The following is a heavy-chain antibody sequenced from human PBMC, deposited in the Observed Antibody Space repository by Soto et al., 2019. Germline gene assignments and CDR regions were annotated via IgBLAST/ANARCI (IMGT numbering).Heavy chain of an antibody. D-gene: IGHD6-19*01. CDR3: AREGYSSGWKYYYGMDV. J-gene: IGHJ6*02. CDR1: GGTFSSYA. V-gene: IGHV1-69*13. Sequence: SVKVSCKASGGTFSSYAISWVRQAPGQGLEWMGGIIPIFGTANYAQKFQGRVTITADESTSTAYMELSSLRSEDTAVYYCAREGYSSGWKYYYGMDVWGQGTTVTVSS. CDR2: IIPIFGTA.